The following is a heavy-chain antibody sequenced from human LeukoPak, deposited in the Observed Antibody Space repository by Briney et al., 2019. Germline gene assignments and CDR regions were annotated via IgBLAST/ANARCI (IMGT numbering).Heavy chain of an antibody. J-gene: IGHJ4*02. D-gene: IGHD3-10*01. CDR1: GFTFSSYA. CDR3: ARVRGSIWFGEVYFDY. V-gene: IGHV3-30-3*01. Sequence: PGGSLRLSCAASGFTFSSYAMHWVRQAPGKGLEWVAVISYDGSNKYYADSVKGRFTISRDNSKNTLYLQMNSLRAEDTAVYYCARVRGSIWFGEVYFDYWGQGTLVTVSS. CDR2: ISYDGSNK.